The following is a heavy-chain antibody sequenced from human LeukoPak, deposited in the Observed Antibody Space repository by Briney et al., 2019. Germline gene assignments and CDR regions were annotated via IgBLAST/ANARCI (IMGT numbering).Heavy chain of an antibody. V-gene: IGHV3-30*04. J-gene: IGHJ4*02. CDR1: GFTFSSYA. CDR3: ARGANYYDSSGYSYNFDY. D-gene: IGHD3-22*01. Sequence: GESLRLSCAASGFTFSSYAMHWVRQAPGKGLEWVAVISYDGSNKYYADSVKGRFTISRDNSKNTLYLQMNSLRAEDTAVYYCARGANYYDSSGYSYNFDYWGQGTLVTVSS. CDR2: ISYDGSNK.